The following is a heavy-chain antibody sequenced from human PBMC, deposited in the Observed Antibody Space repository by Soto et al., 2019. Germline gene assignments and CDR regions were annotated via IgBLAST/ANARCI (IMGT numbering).Heavy chain of an antibody. CDR3: ARVRNDYGDSIYFDY. CDR2: IYYSGST. Sequence: SETLSLTGTVSGGSISSYYCSWIRQPPGKGLEWIGYIYYSGSTNYNPSLKSRVTISVDTSKKQFSLKLSSVTAADTAVYYCARVRNDYGDSIYFDYWGQGTLVAVSS. CDR1: GGSISSYY. J-gene: IGHJ4*02. V-gene: IGHV4-59*01. D-gene: IGHD4-17*01.